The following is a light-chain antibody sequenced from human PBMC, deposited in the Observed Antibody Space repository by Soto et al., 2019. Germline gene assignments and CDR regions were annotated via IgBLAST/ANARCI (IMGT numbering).Light chain of an antibody. CDR1: QILSSDS. CDR2: GAS. CDR3: QQYGSSPWT. Sequence: ENVLTQFPGTLSLSPGYRATLSCSSSQILSSDSLAWYQQKPGQAPRLLIYGASSRATGIPDRFSGSGSGTDSTLTISRLEPEDFAVYYCQQYGSSPWTFGQGTKVDIK. V-gene: IGKV3-20*01. J-gene: IGKJ1*01.